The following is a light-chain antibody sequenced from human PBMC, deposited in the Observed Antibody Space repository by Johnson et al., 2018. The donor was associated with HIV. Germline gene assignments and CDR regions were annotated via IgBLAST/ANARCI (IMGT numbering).Light chain of an antibody. CDR3: GTWDSSLSVSYV. J-gene: IGLJ1*01. CDR2: DNN. CDR1: NSNIGHNY. Sequence: QSVLTQPPSVSAAPGQKVTISCSGSNSNIGHNYVSWYQQLPGTAPKLLIYDNNKRPSGIPDRFSGSKSGTSATLGITGLQTGDEADYYCGTWDSSLSVSYVFGTGTKVTVL. V-gene: IGLV1-51*01.